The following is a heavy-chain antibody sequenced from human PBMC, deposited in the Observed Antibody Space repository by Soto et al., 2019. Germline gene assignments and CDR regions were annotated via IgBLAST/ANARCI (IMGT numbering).Heavy chain of an antibody. CDR1: GFTFSSYS. CDR3: ARSRSRITMVRGVDYYYYGMDV. J-gene: IGHJ6*02. V-gene: IGHV3-48*02. Sequence: SLRLSCAASGFTFSSYSMNWVRQAPGKGLEWVSYISSSSSTIYYADSVKGRFTISRDNAKNSLYLQMNSLRDEDTAVYYCARSRSRITMVRGVDYYYYGMDVWGQGTTVTVSS. D-gene: IGHD3-10*01. CDR2: ISSSSSTI.